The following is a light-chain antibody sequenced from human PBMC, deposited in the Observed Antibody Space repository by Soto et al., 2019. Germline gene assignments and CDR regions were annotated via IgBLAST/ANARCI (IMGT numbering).Light chain of an antibody. J-gene: IGLJ2*01. CDR3: CSYAGRSTLI. V-gene: IGLV2-23*01. CDR2: EGS. CDR1: SSDLGSYKF. Sequence: QSALTQPASVSGSPGQSITISCTGTSSDLGSYKFVSWYQHHPGKAPKLMIYEGSKRPSGVSNRFSGSKSGNTASLTISGLQAEDEADYYCCSYAGRSTLIFGGGTKLTVL.